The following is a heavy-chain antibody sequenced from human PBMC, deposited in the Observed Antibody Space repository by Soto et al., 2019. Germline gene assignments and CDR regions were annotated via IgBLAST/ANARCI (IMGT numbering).Heavy chain of an antibody. Sequence: ASMKVSCKASGHTFTSYGISWVRQAPGQGLEWMGWISAYNGNTNYAQKLQGRVTMTTDTSTSTAYMELRSLRSDDAAVYYCARTGGYGDYVRYYYYGMDVWGQGTSVTVSS. D-gene: IGHD4-17*01. CDR3: ARTGGYGDYVRYYYYGMDV. V-gene: IGHV1-18*01. CDR1: GHTFTSYG. CDR2: ISAYNGNT. J-gene: IGHJ6*02.